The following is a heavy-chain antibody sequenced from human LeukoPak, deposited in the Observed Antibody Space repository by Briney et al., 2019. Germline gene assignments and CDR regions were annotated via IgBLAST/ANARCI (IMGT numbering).Heavy chain of an antibody. J-gene: IGHJ4*02. CDR1: GGSISSNAYY. CDR3: AYSWSFGQLCY. D-gene: IGHD1-26*01. Sequence: PSETLSLTCTVSGGSISSNAYYWAWIRQPPGKGLGWIGSIYSSVSTYYNPSPKSRVTISVDTSKSQFSLRLSSVTAADTALYYCAYSWSFGQLCYWGQGIPVTVSS. V-gene: IGHV4-39*01. CDR2: IYSSVST.